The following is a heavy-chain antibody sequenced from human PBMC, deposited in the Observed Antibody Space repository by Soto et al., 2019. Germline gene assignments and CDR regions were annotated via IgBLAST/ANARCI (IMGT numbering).Heavy chain of an antibody. D-gene: IGHD3-9*01. J-gene: IGHJ4*02. CDR1: GGSISSYY. CDR2: IYYSGST. V-gene: IGHV4-59*12. Sequence: PSETLSLTCTVSGGSISSYYWSWIRQPPGKGLEWIGYIYYSGSTYYNPSLKSRVTISVDTSKNQFSLKLSSVTAADTAVYYCARDSRDILTGQYFDYWGQGTLVTVSS. CDR3: ARDSRDILTGQYFDY.